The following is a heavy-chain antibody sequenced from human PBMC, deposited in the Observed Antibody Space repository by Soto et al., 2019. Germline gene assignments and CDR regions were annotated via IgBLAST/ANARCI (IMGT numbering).Heavy chain of an antibody. V-gene: IGHV3-23*01. J-gene: IGHJ4*02. Sequence: GGSLRLSIAASGFTFSSYAVSWVLQAPGKGLEWVSAISRSGGSTYYADSVKGRFIISRDNSKNTLYLQMNSRRAADTAVYYCAKSYYYHSSGYSYFDYWGQGTLVTVSS. CDR2: ISRSGGST. D-gene: IGHD3-22*01. CDR1: GFTFSSYA. CDR3: AKSYYYHSSGYSYFDY.